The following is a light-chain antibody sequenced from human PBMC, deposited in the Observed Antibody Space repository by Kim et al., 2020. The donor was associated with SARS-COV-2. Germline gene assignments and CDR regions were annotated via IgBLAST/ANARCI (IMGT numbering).Light chain of an antibody. V-gene: IGLV1-40*01. J-gene: IGLJ3*02. CDR2: GNN. CDR1: SSNIGAGYD. Sequence: PGQRVTISCSGSSSNIGAGYDVHWYQQLPGTAPKLLIYGNNNRPSGVPDRFSGSKSGTSASLAITGLQAEDEAHYYCQSYDNSLRVFGGGTQLTVL. CDR3: QSYDNSLRV.